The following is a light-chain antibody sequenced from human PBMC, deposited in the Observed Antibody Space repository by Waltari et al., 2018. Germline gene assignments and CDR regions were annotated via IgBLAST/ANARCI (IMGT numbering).Light chain of an antibody. CDR1: QTISSR. CDR3: QQYYSYRT. Sequence: DIQMTQSPSTLSASVGDRVTITCRDNQTISSRLAWYQQKPGKAPRLLIYKASSSESGVPSRFSGSGSGTEFTLTISSLQPDDFATYYCQQYYSYRTFGQGTKVEIK. CDR2: KAS. V-gene: IGKV1-5*03. J-gene: IGKJ1*01.